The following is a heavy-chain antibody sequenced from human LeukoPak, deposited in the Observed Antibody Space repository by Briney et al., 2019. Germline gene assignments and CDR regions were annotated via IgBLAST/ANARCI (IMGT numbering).Heavy chain of an antibody. J-gene: IGHJ5*02. V-gene: IGHV4-34*01. CDR1: GGSFSGYY. CDR3: ARGPMVRGVIIARNNWFDP. D-gene: IGHD3-10*01. CDR2: INHSGST. Sequence: SETLSLTCAVYGGSFSGYYWSWIRQPPGKGLEWIGEINHSGSTNYNPSLKSRVTISVDTSKNQFSLKLSSVTAADTAVYYCARGPMVRGVIIARNNWFDPWGQGTLVTVSS.